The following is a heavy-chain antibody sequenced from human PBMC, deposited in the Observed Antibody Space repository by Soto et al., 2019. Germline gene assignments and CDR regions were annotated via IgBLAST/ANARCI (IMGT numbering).Heavy chain of an antibody. CDR1: GYTFTRYG. J-gene: IGHJ6*02. Sequence: QVQLVQSGAEVKNPGASVKVSCKASGYTFTRYGIGWARQAPGQGLEWMGWINTYNGNTNYAQNVQGRVTLTTDTSTSTAYMELRSLRSNDTAIYYCAMVDVYVTPSPQDVWGQWTTVIGSS. D-gene: IGHD3-16*01. V-gene: IGHV1-18*01. CDR3: AMVDVYVTPSPQDV. CDR2: INTYNGNT.